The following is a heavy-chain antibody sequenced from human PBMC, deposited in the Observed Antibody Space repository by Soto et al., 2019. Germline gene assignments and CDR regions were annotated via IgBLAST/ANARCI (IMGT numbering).Heavy chain of an antibody. CDR2: IWHDGKEK. Sequence: QVQVVESGGGVVQPGRSLKLSCAASGFTFSNFGMHWVRQAPGKGLGWVAVIWHDGKEKYYADSAKGRSTISRDNSKNTLYLQMNSLGAEDTAVYYCARDPGQDEAMDYWGQGTLVTVSS. J-gene: IGHJ4*02. V-gene: IGHV3-33*01. CDR3: ARDPGQDEAMDY. CDR1: GFTFSNFG.